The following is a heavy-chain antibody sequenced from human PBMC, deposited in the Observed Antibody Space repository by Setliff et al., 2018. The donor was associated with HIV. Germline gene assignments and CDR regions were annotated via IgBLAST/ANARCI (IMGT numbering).Heavy chain of an antibody. D-gene: IGHD3-22*01. CDR2: VVPTIHEA. J-gene: IGHJ1*01. Sequence: VKVSCKASGVTFNYSFITWVRQAPGQGLEWMGGVVPTIHEATYAQKFQGRVTITADESATTVYMEMSGLTSEDTDISYCARGADASGYFYREYFQHWGQGTLVTVSS. CDR3: ARGADASGYFYREYFQH. CDR1: GVTFNYSF. V-gene: IGHV1-69*13.